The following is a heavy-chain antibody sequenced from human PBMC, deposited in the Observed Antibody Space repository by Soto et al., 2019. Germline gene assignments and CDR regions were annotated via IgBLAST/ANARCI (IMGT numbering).Heavy chain of an antibody. CDR3: ALRQTGSYFDY. D-gene: IGHD1-26*01. CDR1: GFTFSNYA. CDR2: IGASGAGT. Sequence: GGSLRLSGAVSGFTFSNYAISWVRQAPWTGLEWVSGIGASGAGTYYADSVKRRFNISRDNSKNTLHLQMNSLRAEDTAVYYCALRQTGSYFDYWGRRTLVAVFS. V-gene: IGHV3-23*01. J-gene: IGHJ4*02.